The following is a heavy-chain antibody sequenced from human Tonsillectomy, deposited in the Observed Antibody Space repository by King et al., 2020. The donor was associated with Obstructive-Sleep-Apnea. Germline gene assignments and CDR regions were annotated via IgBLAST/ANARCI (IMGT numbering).Heavy chain of an antibody. CDR2: ISYDGSDK. CDR1: GFTFSNYG. V-gene: IGHV3-30*03. CDR3: GGYNWFDP. D-gene: IGHD6-13*01. J-gene: IGHJ5*02. Sequence: VQLVESGGGVVQPGRSLRLSCAASGFTFSNYGMHWVRQAPGEGLEWVAIISYDGSDKYYADSLKGRFTISRDNSKCTLYLQMNSLRPEDTAVYYCGGYNWFDPWGQRPLVTVSS.